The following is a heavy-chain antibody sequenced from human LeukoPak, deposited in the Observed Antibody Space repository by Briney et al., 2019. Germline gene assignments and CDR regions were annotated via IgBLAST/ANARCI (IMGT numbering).Heavy chain of an antibody. CDR2: VYYSGST. Sequence: KPSETLSFTCTVSGDSISSHYWSWIRQPPGKGLEWIGYVYYSGSTNYNPSLKSRVTISVDTSKNQFSLKLSSVTAADAAMYYCARLYYDSSGQYYFDYWGQGTLVTVSS. CDR3: ARLYYDSSGQYYFDY. V-gene: IGHV4-59*11. J-gene: IGHJ4*02. CDR1: GDSISSHY. D-gene: IGHD3-22*01.